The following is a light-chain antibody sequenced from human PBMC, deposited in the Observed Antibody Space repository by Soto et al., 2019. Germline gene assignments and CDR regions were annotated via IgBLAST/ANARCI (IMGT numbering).Light chain of an antibody. CDR2: DVS. CDR3: SSYSSSSTPVV. J-gene: IGLJ2*01. Sequence: QSALTQPASVSGSPGQSITISCTGTSSDVAGYNYVSWFQQHPGKAPKLMIYDVSNRPSGVSNRFSGSKSGNTASLTISGLQAEEEADYHCSSYSSSSTPVVFGGGTKVTVL. CDR1: SSDVAGYNY. V-gene: IGLV2-14*01.